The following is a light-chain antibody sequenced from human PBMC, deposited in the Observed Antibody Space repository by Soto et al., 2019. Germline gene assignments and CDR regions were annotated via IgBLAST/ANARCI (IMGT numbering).Light chain of an antibody. Sequence: DIVLTQSPGTLSLSPGERATLSCRASQSLSSSYLAWYQQKPGQAPRVLIYAASSRATGIPDRFSGSGSGTDFTLTISRLEPEDFAVYYCQQYGNSWTFGQGTKVEIK. J-gene: IGKJ1*01. CDR2: AAS. CDR1: QSLSSSY. CDR3: QQYGNSWT. V-gene: IGKV3-20*01.